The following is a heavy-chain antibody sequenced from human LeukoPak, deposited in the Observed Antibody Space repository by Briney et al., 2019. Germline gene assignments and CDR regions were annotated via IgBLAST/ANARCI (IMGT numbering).Heavy chain of an antibody. D-gene: IGHD1-14*01. CDR3: ARDRNFVAFDI. Sequence: PGGSLRLSCAASGFTFTAFTINWVRQAPGKWLEWVSSISSSSFIYFADSLKGRFTISRDNAKNSVYLQINSLRAEDTAVYYCARDRNFVAFDIWGQGTMVTVSS. CDR1: GFTFTAFT. V-gene: IGHV3-21*06. CDR2: ISSSSFI. J-gene: IGHJ3*02.